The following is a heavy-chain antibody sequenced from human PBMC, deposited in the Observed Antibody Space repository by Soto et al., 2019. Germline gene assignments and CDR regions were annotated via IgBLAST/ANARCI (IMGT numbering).Heavy chain of an antibody. V-gene: IGHV4-39*01. J-gene: IGHJ3*02. D-gene: IGHD3-16*02. CDR1: GGSISGSSYY. Sequence: QLQLQESGPGLVKPSETLSLTCTVSGGSISGSSYYWGWIRQPPGKGLEWIGSIYYSGSTYYNPSLKSRVTISVDTSKNQFSLKLSSVTAADTAVYYCARHRASVWGSYRYGPGAFDIWGQGTMVTVSS. CDR2: IYYSGST. CDR3: ARHRASVWGSYRYGPGAFDI.